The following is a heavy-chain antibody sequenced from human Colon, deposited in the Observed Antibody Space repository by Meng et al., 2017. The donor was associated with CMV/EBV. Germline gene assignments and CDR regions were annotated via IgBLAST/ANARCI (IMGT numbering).Heavy chain of an antibody. CDR1: GGYFSNYF. CDR3: ATGSSQAWELLHY. CDR2: IYHSQL. V-gene: IGHV4-34*02. D-gene: IGHD1-26*01. Sequence: QVPPRQWGARLLEPSETLSLTSTVYGGYFSNYFWTWIRQPPGKGLEWIGEIYHSQLNYNPSLKSRVTISRDTSKNQFSLKLSSVTAADTAVYYCATGSSQAWELLHYWGQGTLVTVSS. J-gene: IGHJ4*02.